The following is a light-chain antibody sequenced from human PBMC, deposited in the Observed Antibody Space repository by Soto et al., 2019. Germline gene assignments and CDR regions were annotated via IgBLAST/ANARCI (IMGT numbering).Light chain of an antibody. Sequence: IVLTQSPGTLSLSPGDRATLSCRASQSVSSNYLAWYQQKPGQTPKVLSYRASTRATGIPDRFSGSGSGTEFTLTISRLEAEDFEVYYCQQYGSSPLTFGGGTKVDIK. CDR1: QSVSSNY. CDR2: RAS. CDR3: QQYGSSPLT. J-gene: IGKJ4*01. V-gene: IGKV3-20*01.